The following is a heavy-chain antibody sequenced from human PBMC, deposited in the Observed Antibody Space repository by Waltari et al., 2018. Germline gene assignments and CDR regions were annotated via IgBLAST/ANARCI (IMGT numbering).Heavy chain of an antibody. CDR3: ARDDYGDYADAFDI. V-gene: IGHV1-2*02. Sequence: QVQLVQSGAEVKKPGASVKVSCKASGYTFTGYYMHWVRQAPGQGLEWMGWINPYGGGPNYAQKFQGRVTRTRDTSISTSYMELSRLRSDDTAVYYCARDDYGDYADAFDIWGQGTMVTVSS. J-gene: IGHJ3*02. CDR1: GYTFTGYY. D-gene: IGHD4-17*01. CDR2: INPYGGGP.